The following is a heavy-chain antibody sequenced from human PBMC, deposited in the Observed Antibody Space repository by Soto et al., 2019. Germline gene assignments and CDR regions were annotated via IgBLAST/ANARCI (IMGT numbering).Heavy chain of an antibody. Sequence: QITLKESGPTLVKPTQTLTLTCTFSGFSLSTTGVGVGWIRQPPGKALECLALISGNDDKRYCPSLKNRLTITKDTSKNQVVLTMTNMDPADTATYYCAYRGLYSLTFDSWGQGTLVPVSS. CDR3: AYRGLYSLTFDS. V-gene: IGHV2-5*01. J-gene: IGHJ4*02. CDR1: GFSLSTTGVG. D-gene: IGHD4-4*01. CDR2: ISGNDDK.